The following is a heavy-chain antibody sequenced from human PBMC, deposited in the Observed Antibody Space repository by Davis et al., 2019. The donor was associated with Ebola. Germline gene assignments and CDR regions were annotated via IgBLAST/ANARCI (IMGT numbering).Heavy chain of an antibody. V-gene: IGHV3-21*04. CDR2: ISSSSSYI. J-gene: IGHJ6*03. CDR1: GFTFSSYS. D-gene: IGHD2-2*01. CDR3: AKSYCSRASCSWEHHYYYYYMDV. Sequence: GESLKISCAASGFTFSSYSMNWVRQAPGKGLEWVSSISSSSSYIYYADSVKGRFTVSRDNSKNTLYLQMNSLRADDTAVYYCAKSYCSRASCSWEHHYYYYYMDVWGKGTTVAVSS.